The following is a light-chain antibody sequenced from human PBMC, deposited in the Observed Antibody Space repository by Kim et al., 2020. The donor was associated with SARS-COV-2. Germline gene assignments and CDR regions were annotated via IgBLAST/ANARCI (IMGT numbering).Light chain of an antibody. CDR3: QQYDTSPYT. CDR2: LAS. CDR1: QSVSSNY. V-gene: IGKV3-20*01. J-gene: IGKJ2*01. Sequence: ETVLTQSPGTLSLSPGESATLSCRASQSVSSNYLAWYHQRPGQAPRLLIYLASTRATGAPDRFSGSGSGTDFTLTIRRLEPEDSGVFYCQQYDTSPYTFGQGTKLEI.